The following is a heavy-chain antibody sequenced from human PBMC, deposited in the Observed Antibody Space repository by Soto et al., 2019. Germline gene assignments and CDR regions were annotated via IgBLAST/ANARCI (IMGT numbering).Heavy chain of an antibody. CDR2: FSSSASA. D-gene: IGHD1-1*01. J-gene: IGHJ4*02. CDR3: ARPANWNRLTSHFDN. CDR1: GGSINSNSFY. V-gene: IGHV4-39*01. Sequence: QLQLQESGPGLVKPSETLSLTCTVSGGSINSNSFYWGWIRQSPGKGLEWVGSFSSSASAYYSPSLKSRLTIDVDTSKNQFYLRLTSVTAADAAIYYCARPANWNRLTSHFDNWGQGTLVSVSS.